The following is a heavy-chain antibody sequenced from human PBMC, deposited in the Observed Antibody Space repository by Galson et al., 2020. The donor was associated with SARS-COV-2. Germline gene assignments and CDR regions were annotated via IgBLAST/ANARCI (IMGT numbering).Heavy chain of an antibody. CDR3: ARDSSSEYYYYYGMDV. J-gene: IGHJ6*02. CDR2: IWYDGSNK. D-gene: IGHD6-6*01. CDR1: GFTFSSYG. Sequence: PGGSLRLSCAASGFTFSSYGMHWVRQAPGKGLEWVAVIWYDGSNKYYADSVKGRFTISRDNSKNTLYLQMNSLRAEDTAVYYCARDSSSEYYYYYGMDVWGQGTTVTVSS. V-gene: IGHV3-33*01.